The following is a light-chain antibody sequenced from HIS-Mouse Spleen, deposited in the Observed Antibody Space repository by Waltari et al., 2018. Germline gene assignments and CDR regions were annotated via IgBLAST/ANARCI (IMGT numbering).Light chain of an antibody. Sequence: AIQMTQSPSSLSASVGDRVTITCRASQGIRNDLGWYQQKPGKAPNLLISAASSLQSGVPSRFSGSGSSTDFTLTISSLQPEDFATYYCLQDYNYPRTFGQGTKVEIK. CDR1: QGIRND. J-gene: IGKJ1*01. CDR2: AAS. CDR3: LQDYNYPRT. V-gene: IGKV1-6*01.